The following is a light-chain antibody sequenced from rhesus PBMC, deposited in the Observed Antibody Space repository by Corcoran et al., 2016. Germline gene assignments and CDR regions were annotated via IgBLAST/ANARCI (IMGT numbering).Light chain of an antibody. CDR1: QSVSSY. V-gene: IGKV3-10*01. Sequence: QVILTQSPATLSLSPGERATLSCRASQSVSSYLAWYQQKPGQAPRLLIYGASSRATGIPDRFSGGGSGTDFTLTLTSLKPEDVVVYHCSQHCSGYPTFGRGTKVEIK. J-gene: IGKJ1*01. CDR2: GAS. CDR3: SQHCSGYPT.